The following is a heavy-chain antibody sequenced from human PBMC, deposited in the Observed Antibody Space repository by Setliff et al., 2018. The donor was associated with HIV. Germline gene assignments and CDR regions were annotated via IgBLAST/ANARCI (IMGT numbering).Heavy chain of an antibody. D-gene: IGHD3-22*01. J-gene: IGHJ4*02. CDR2: IYTSGST. CDR1: GGSISSYY. V-gene: IGHV4-4*09. CDR3: ARSARVGYYDSSGYS. Sequence: PSETLSLTCTVSGGSISSYYWSWIRQPPGKGLEWIGYIYTSGSTNYNPSLKSRVTISVDTSKNQFSLKLSSVTAADTAVYYCARSARVGYYDSSGYSWGQGTLVTVSS.